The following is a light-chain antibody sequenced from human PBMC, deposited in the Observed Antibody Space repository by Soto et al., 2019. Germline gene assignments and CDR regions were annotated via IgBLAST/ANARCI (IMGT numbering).Light chain of an antibody. CDR3: CSYAGSSTVGYV. Sequence: SALTQPASVSGSPGQSITISCTGTSSDVGSYNLVSWYQQHPGKAPKLMIYEGSKRPSGVSNRFSGSKSGNTASLTISGLQAEDEADYYCCSYAGSSTVGYVFGTGTKVTVL. CDR2: EGS. CDR1: SSDVGSYNL. J-gene: IGLJ1*01. V-gene: IGLV2-23*03.